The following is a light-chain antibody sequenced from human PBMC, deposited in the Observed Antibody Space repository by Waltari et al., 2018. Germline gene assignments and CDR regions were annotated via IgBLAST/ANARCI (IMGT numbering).Light chain of an antibody. CDR1: QGIHNF. J-gene: IGKJ1*01. CDR3: QRYDSVPRT. V-gene: IGKV1-27*01. CDR2: CAF. Sequence: QMTQSLSSLSASVGDRVTITCRASQGIHNFLAWYQQKPGKAPRLLIYCAFTLPSGAPSRFSGSMSGTDFTLTISDLQPDDVATYYCQRYDSVPRTFGQGTKVEI.